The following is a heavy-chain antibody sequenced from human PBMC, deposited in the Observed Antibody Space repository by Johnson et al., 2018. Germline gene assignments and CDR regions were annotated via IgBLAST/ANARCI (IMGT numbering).Heavy chain of an antibody. Sequence: EVQLVETGGVVVQPGGSLRLSCAASGFTFDDYAMHWVRQAPGKGLEWVSLISWDGGSTYYADSVKGRFTISRDKSKNSLYLQMNSLRAEDTAVYYWARVETTVTTYGMDVWGQGTAVTVSS. CDR1: GFTFDDYA. CDR2: ISWDGGST. J-gene: IGHJ6*02. V-gene: IGHV3-43D*03. CDR3: ARVETTVTTYGMDV. D-gene: IGHD4-17*01.